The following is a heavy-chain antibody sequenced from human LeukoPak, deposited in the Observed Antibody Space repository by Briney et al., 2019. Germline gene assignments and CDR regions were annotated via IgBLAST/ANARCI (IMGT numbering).Heavy chain of an antibody. V-gene: IGHV3-15*01. CDR3: TLIQGWGSGSYYRDF. D-gene: IGHD3-10*01. CDR2: VKGRSAGETT. Sequence: RTGGSLRLSCAASGFSISNDWMSWVRQAPGKGLEWVARVKGRSAGETTDYAAPVKGRFTISRDDSKNTLYLQMNSLKTEDTAVYYCTLIQGWGSGSYYRDFWGQGTLVTVSS. J-gene: IGHJ4*02. CDR1: GFSISNDW.